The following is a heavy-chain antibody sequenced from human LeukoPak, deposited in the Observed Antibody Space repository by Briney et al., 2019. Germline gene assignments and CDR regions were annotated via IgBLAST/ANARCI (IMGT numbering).Heavy chain of an antibody. D-gene: IGHD6-13*01. CDR3: ARGDKQLVFNRNKGGFDP. CDR1: GFTFSSYS. Sequence: GGSLRLSCAASGFTFSSYSMNWVRQAPGKGLEWVAVISYDGSNKYYADSVKGRFTISRDNSKNTLFLQMNTLRAEDTAVFYCARGDKQLVFNRNKGGFDPWGQGTLVTVSS. V-gene: IGHV3-30*03. J-gene: IGHJ5*02. CDR2: ISYDGSNK.